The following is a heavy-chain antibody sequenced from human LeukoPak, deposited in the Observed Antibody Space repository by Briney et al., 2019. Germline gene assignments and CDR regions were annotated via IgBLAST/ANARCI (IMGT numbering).Heavy chain of an antibody. CDR1: GYTLTGYY. D-gene: IGHD4-17*01. Sequence: ASVKVSCKASGYTLTGYYMHWVRQAPGQGLEWMGWINPNSGGTNYAQKFQGRVTMTRDTSTSTAYMELSRLRSDDTAVYYCARGDYGVHLSHFDYWGQGTLVTVSS. J-gene: IGHJ4*02. CDR2: INPNSGGT. V-gene: IGHV1-2*02. CDR3: ARGDYGVHLSHFDY.